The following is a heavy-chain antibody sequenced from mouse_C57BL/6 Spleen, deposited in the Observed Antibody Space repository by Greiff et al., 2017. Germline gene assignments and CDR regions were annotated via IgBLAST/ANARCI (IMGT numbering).Heavy chain of an antibody. CDR1: GYAFSSSW. CDR2: IYPGDGDT. J-gene: IGHJ4*01. CDR3: ARSWLLHYAMDY. D-gene: IGHD2-3*01. Sequence: VQLVESGPELVKPGASVKISCKASGYAFSSSWMNWVKQRPGKGLEWIGRIYPGDGDTNYNGKFKGKATLTADKSSSTAYMQLSSLTSEDSAVYFCARSWLLHYAMDYWGQGTSVTVSS. V-gene: IGHV1-82*01.